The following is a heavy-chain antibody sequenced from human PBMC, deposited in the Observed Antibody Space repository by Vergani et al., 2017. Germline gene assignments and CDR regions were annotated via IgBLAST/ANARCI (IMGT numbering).Heavy chain of an antibody. Sequence: EVQLVESGGGLVQPGGSLRLSCAASGFTFSSYSMNWVRQAPGKGLEWVSYISSSSSTIYYAGSVQGRFTISRDNAKNLLYLQMNSLRDEDTAVYYCARDAGCSSTSCLEYYYYYYMDVWGKGTTVTVSS. V-gene: IGHV3-48*02. CDR2: ISSSSSTI. J-gene: IGHJ6*03. D-gene: IGHD2-2*01. CDR3: ARDAGCSSTSCLEYYYYYYMDV. CDR1: GFTFSSYS.